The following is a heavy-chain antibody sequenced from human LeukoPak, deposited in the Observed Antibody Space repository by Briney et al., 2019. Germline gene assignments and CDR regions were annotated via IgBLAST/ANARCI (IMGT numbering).Heavy chain of an antibody. CDR3: ARAIVGTTTRIVEVWDY. CDR1: GFTVSSHY. Sequence: GGSLRLSCAASGFTVSSHYMSWVRQAPGKGLEWVSVICSSGSTYYSDSVKGRFTIPRDNSKNTLYLQMNSLRAEDTAVYYCARAIVGTTTRIVEVWDYWGQGTLVTVSS. CDR2: ICSSGST. V-gene: IGHV3-53*01. D-gene: IGHD1-26*01. J-gene: IGHJ4*02.